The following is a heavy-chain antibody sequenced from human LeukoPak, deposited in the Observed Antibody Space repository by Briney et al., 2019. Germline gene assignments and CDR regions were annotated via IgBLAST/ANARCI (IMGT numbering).Heavy chain of an antibody. CDR3: ARGPYGSSWYKFDY. V-gene: IGHV1-18*01. J-gene: IGHJ4*02. CDR1: GYTYTSYG. CDR2: ISAYNGNT. D-gene: IGHD6-13*01. Sequence: ASVKVSCKASGYTYTSYGISWVRQAPGQGLEWMGWISAYNGNTNYAQKLQGRVTMTTDTSTSTAYMELRSLRSDDTAVYYCARGPYGSSWYKFDYWGQGTLVTVSS.